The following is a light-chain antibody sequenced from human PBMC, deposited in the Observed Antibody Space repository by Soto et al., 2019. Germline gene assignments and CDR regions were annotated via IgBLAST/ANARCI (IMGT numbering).Light chain of an antibody. Sequence: SYELTQPPSVSLAPGQTARITCGGNNIGSNSVHWYQQNPCHAPVLVVYDDSDRPSGIPERFSGSHSGNTATLTISRVEAGDEADYYCQVWDSSSECPFYGSGTRTQFTVL. CDR3: QVWDSSSECPFYG. V-gene: IGLV3-21*02. CDR1: NIGSNS. CDR2: DDS. J-gene: IGLJ1*01.